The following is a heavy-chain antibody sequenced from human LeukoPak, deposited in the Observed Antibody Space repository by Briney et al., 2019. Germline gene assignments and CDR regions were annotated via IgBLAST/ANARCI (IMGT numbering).Heavy chain of an antibody. V-gene: IGHV3-30*04. Sequence: GRSLRLSCAASGFTSSSYAMHWVRPAPDKGLEWVAVISYDGSNKYYADSVKGRFTISRDNSKNTLYLQMNSLRAEDTAVYYCARAREAFDIWGQGTMVTVSS. CDR3: ARAREAFDI. CDR2: ISYDGSNK. J-gene: IGHJ3*02. CDR1: GFTSSSYA.